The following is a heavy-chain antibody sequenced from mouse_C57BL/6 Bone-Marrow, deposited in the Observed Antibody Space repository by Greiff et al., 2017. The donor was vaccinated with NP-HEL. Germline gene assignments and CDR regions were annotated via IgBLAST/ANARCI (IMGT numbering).Heavy chain of an antibody. Sequence: EVQGVESGGGLVQPGGSLKLSCAASGFTFRDYGMHWVRQAPEKGLEWVAYISSGSSTICYADTVKGRFTISRDNAKNTLCLQMTSLRSEDTAMYYCAMGRYYDYEGGGSYAMDCWGQGTSVSVSS. CDR1: GFTFRDYG. J-gene: IGHJ4*01. D-gene: IGHD2-4*01. CDR2: ISSGSSTI. V-gene: IGHV5-17*01. CDR3: AMGRYYDYEGGGSYAMDC.